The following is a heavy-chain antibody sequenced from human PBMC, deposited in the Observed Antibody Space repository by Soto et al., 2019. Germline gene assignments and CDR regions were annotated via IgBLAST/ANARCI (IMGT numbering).Heavy chain of an antibody. J-gene: IGHJ3*02. CDR3: AGNYYYDSSGYYNHEDAFDI. Sequence: PSETMSLTCTVSGGSISSGDYYWSWIRQPPGKGLEWIGYIYYSGSTYYNPSLKSRVTISLDTSRNQFSLKLSSVTAADTAVYYCAGNYYYDSSGYYNHEDAFDIWGQGTMVTVSS. CDR2: IYYSGST. CDR1: GGSISSGDYY. D-gene: IGHD3-22*01. V-gene: IGHV4-30-4*01.